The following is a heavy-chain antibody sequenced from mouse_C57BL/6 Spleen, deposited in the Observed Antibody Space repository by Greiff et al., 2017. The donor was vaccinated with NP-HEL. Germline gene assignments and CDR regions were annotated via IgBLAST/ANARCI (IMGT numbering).Heavy chain of an antibody. D-gene: IGHD2-4*01. CDR1: GYTFTDYY. Sequence: VQLKQSGPVLVKPGASVKMSCKASGYTFTDYYMNWVKQSHGKSLEWIGVINPYNGGTSYNQKFKGKATLTVDKSSSTAYMELNSLTSEDSAVYYCARGDDYLFAYWGQGTLVTVSA. V-gene: IGHV1-19*01. CDR2: INPYNGGT. J-gene: IGHJ3*01. CDR3: ARGDDYLFAY.